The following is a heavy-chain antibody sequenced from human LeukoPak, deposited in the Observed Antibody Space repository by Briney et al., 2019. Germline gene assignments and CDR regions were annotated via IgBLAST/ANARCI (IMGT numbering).Heavy chain of an antibody. J-gene: IGHJ4*02. Sequence: ASVKVSYKASGYTFSSYSMHWVRQAPGQGLEWMGIINPSGGGTLYAQKFQGRVTLTTDTSTSTVYMELSSLRSEDTAVYYCARGDYSSGYYLDYWGQGTLVTVSS. V-gene: IGHV1-46*01. CDR1: GYTFSSYS. CDR3: ARGDYSSGYYLDY. CDR2: INPSGGGT. D-gene: IGHD3-22*01.